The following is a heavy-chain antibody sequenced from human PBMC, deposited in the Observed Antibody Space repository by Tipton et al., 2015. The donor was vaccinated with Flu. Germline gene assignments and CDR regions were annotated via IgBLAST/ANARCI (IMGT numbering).Heavy chain of an antibody. CDR1: GFTFTSNA. CDR2: ISGNGGIT. CDR3: ARVKYSGDGFDI. D-gene: IGHD2-21*01. J-gene: IGHJ3*02. V-gene: IGHV3-23*01. Sequence: SLRLSCAASGFTFTSNAMTWVRLTPGKGLEWVSSISGNGGITYYADSVKGRFTISRDNSKNTLYLQMNSLTAEDTAVYYCARVKYSGDGFDIWGQGTMVTVSS.